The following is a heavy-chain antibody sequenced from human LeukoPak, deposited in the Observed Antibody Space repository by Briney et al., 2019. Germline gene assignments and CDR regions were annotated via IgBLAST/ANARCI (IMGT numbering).Heavy chain of an antibody. Sequence: ASVKVSCKASGGTFSSYAISWVRQAPGQGLEWMGGIIPIFGTANYAQKFQGRVTITTDGSTSTAYMELSSLRSEDTAVYYCARDTDGDGYNSENDAFDIWGQGTMVTVSS. J-gene: IGHJ3*02. CDR3: ARDTDGDGYNSENDAFDI. D-gene: IGHD5-24*01. CDR1: GGTFSSYA. CDR2: IIPIFGTA. V-gene: IGHV1-69*05.